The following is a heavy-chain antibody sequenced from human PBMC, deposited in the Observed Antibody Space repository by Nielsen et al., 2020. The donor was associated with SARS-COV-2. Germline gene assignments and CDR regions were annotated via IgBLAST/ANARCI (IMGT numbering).Heavy chain of an antibody. CDR2: INSDGSST. D-gene: IGHD4-17*01. V-gene: IGHV3-74*01. Sequence: GESLKISCAASGFTFSSYWMHWVRQAPGKGLVWVSRINSDGSSTSYADSVKGRFTISRDNSKNTLYLQMNSLRAEDTAVYYCAKTTTVTPPDYFDYWGQGTLVTVSS. CDR1: GFTFSSYW. J-gene: IGHJ4*02. CDR3: AKTTTVTPPDYFDY.